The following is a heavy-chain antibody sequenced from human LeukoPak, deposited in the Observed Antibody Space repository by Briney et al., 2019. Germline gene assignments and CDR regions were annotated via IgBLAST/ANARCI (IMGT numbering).Heavy chain of an antibody. J-gene: IGHJ6*03. CDR3: ARGHYYDSSGYFTHLNYVYMDV. Sequence: ASVKVSCKASGYTFTSYGISWVRQAPGQGLEWMGWISAYNGNTNYAHKFQGRVTMTTDISMTTAYMDLMNLRSDDTAVYYCARGHYYDSSGYFTHLNYVYMDVWGEGTTVTVSS. CDR1: GYTFTSYG. CDR2: ISAYNGNT. D-gene: IGHD3-22*01. V-gene: IGHV1-18*01.